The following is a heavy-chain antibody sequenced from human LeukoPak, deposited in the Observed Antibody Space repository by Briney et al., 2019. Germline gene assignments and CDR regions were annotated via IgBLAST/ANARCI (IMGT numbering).Heavy chain of an antibody. CDR2: IYYSGST. J-gene: IGHJ4*02. D-gene: IGHD5-24*01. CDR1: GGSISSSSYY. Sequence: SETLSFTCTVSGGSISSSSYYWGWIRQPPGKGLEWIGSIYYSGSTYYNPSLKSRVTISVDTSKNQFSLKLSSVTAADTAVYYCARLNRRDGYNWYYWGQGTLVTVSS. V-gene: IGHV4-39*01. CDR3: ARLNRRDGYNWYY.